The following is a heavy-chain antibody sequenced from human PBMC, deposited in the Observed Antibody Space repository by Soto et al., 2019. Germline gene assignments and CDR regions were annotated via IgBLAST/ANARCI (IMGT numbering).Heavy chain of an antibody. J-gene: IGHJ4*02. D-gene: IGHD3-22*01. CDR2: INPSGGST. Sequence: ASVKVSCKASGYTFTSYYMHWMRQPPGQGLEWMGIINPSGGSTSYAQKLQGRVTMTRDTSTSTVYMELSSLRSEDTAVYYCARGQHYYDSSGYHGYWGQGTLVTVSS. CDR3: ARGQHYYDSSGYHGY. CDR1: GYTFTSYY. V-gene: IGHV1-46*01.